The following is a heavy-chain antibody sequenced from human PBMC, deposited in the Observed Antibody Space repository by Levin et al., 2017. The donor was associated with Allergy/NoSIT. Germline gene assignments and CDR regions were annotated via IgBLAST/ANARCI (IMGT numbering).Heavy chain of an antibody. CDR1: GGSVSSSTYY. Sequence: SETLSLTCTVSGGSVSSSTYYWAWIRQPPGKGLEWIGTVYYTGTTDYNPSLKSRLNISVDKSKNQFSLQLTSVTAADTAVYYCARDRTWIQGWPNWFDPWGQGTLVTVSS. D-gene: IGHD5-18*01. V-gene: IGHV4-39*07. CDR2: VYYTGTT. J-gene: IGHJ5*02. CDR3: ARDRTWIQGWPNWFDP.